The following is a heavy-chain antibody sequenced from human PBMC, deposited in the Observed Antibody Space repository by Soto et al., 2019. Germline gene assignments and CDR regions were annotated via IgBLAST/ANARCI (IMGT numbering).Heavy chain of an antibody. CDR3: AKESPDLGDSYYYYGMDV. J-gene: IGHJ6*02. Sequence: GGSLRLSCAASGFTFSSYAMSWVRQAPGKGLEWVSAISGSGGSTYYADSVKGRFTISRDNSKNTLYLQMNSLRDEDTAVYYCAKESPDLGDSYYYYGMDVWGQGTTVTVSS. CDR2: ISGSGGST. CDR1: GFTFSSYA. D-gene: IGHD3-16*01. V-gene: IGHV3-23*01.